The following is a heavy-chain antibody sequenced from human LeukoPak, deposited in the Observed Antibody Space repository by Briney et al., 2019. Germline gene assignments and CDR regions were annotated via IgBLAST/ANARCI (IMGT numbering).Heavy chain of an antibody. J-gene: IGHJ6*02. D-gene: IGHD1-26*01. Sequence: PGGSLRLSCAASGFTFSSYAMSWVRQAPGKGLEWVSAISGSGGSTYYADSVKGRFTISRDNSKNTLYLQMNSLRAEDTAVYYCAKALWPSGSSLYYSHYYYHGMDVWGQGTTVTVSS. CDR3: AKALWPSGSSLYYSHYYYHGMDV. CDR2: ISGSGGST. V-gene: IGHV3-23*01. CDR1: GFTFSSYA.